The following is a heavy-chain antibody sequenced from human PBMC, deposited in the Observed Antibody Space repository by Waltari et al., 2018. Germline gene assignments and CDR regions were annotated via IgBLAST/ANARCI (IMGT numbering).Heavy chain of an antibody. CDR2: ISHRGNT. CDR3: ARQSRTGWYAGEDA. J-gene: IGHJ5*02. Sequence: QVQLQESGPGLVKPSETLSLTCTVADGSIDSTPYYWAWIRQPPGRGMEWIGSISHRGNTFYNPSLKSRVTILVDRSKNHFSLNLNSVTAADTAMYYCARQSRTGWYAGEDAWGQGTLVTVSS. V-gene: IGHV4-39*01. CDR1: DGSIDSTPYY. D-gene: IGHD6-19*01.